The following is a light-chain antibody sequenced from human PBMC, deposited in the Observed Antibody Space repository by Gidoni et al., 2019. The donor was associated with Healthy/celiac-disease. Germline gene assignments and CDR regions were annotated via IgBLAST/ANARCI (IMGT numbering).Light chain of an antibody. CDR3: QQYNSYSWT. CDR1: QSISSW. V-gene: IGKV1-5*01. J-gene: IGKJ1*01. CDR2: DAS. Sequence: DIQMTQHPSTLSASVGDRVTITCRASQSISSWLAWYQQKPGKAPKLLIYDASSLESGVPSRFSGSGSGTEFTLTISSLQPDDFATYYCQQYNSYSWTFGQXTKVEIK.